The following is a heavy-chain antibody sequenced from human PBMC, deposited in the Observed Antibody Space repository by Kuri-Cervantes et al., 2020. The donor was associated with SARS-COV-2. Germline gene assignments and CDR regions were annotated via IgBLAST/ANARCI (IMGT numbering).Heavy chain of an antibody. CDR1: GGSISSYY. CDR3: ARKSNWAAFFDY. J-gene: IGHJ4*02. D-gene: IGHD7-27*01. CDR2: IYYSGST. Sequence: GSLRLSCTVSGGSISSYYWSWIRQPPGKGLEWIGYIYYSGSTNYNPSLKSRVTLSVDTSKNQFSLKLSSVTAADTAVYYCARKSNWAAFFDYWGQGTLVTVSS. V-gene: IGHV4-59*01.